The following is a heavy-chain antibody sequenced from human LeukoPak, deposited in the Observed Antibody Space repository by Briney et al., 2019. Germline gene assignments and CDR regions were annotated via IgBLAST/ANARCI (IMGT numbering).Heavy chain of an antibody. CDR3: ASLSYYDLSGYFY. D-gene: IGHD3-22*01. CDR1: GYPFIGNY. V-gene: IGHV1-2*02. Sequence: ASVKVSCKASGYPFIGNYIHWVRQAPGQGLEWMGWINPNSGGTQYLQKFQGRVTLTRDTSITTGYMELSGLTSDDTAVYYCASLSYYDLSGYFYWGQGTLVTVSS. CDR2: INPNSGGT. J-gene: IGHJ4*02.